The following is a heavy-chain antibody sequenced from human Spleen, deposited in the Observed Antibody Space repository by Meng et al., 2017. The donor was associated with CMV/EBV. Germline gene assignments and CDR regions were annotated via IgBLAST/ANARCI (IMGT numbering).Heavy chain of an antibody. J-gene: IGHJ5*02. Sequence: GQLQQGGAGLVKSSETRALHCGVYGGSFSGYYWSWIRQPPGKGLEWIGEINHSGSTNYNPSLKSRVTISVDTSKNQFSLKLSSVTAADTAVYYCMGATKGNWFDPWGQGTLVTVSS. V-gene: IGHV4-34*01. CDR3: MGATKGNWFDP. CDR2: INHSGST. D-gene: IGHD1-26*01. CDR1: GGSFSGYY.